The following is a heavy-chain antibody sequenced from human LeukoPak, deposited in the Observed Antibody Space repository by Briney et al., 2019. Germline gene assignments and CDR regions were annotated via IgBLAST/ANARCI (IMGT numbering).Heavy chain of an antibody. CDR1: GGTFSSYA. CDR2: IIPIFGTA. J-gene: IGHJ4*02. CDR3: ARVEGQARQLAPFDY. V-gene: IGHV1-69*13. D-gene: IGHD6-6*01. Sequence: SVKVSCKASGGTFSSYAISWVRQAPGQGLEWMEGIIPIFGTANYAQKFQGRVTITADESTSTAYMELSSLRSEDTAVYYCARVEGQARQLAPFDYWGQGTLVTVSS.